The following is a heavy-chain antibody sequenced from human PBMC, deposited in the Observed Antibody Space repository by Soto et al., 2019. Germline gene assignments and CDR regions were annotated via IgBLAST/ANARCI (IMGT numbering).Heavy chain of an antibody. CDR3: AHSFFRGSDYVAYGMDV. CDR2: IYWNDDK. V-gene: IGHV2-5*01. D-gene: IGHD1-26*01. CDR1: GFSLSTSGVG. J-gene: IGHJ6*02. Sequence: QITLKESGPTLVKPTQTLTLTCTFSGFSLSTSGVGVGWIRQPTGKALAWLALIYWNDDKRYSPSLKSRLTITKDTSKNQVVLTMTNMDPVDTATYYCAHSFFRGSDYVAYGMDVWGQGTTVTVSS.